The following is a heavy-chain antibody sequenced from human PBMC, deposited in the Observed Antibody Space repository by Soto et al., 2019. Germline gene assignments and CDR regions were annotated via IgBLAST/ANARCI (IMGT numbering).Heavy chain of an antibody. V-gene: IGHV4-4*02. J-gene: IGHJ4*02. CDR3: AGRGCDYIFGSLDY. D-gene: IGHD2-21*02. Sequence: QVQLQESGPGLVKPSGTLSLTCAVSGGSISSGDWCWSWVRQSPGKGLEWIGEIYYSGSTTYNPSLKSPVTISADKSVNQFSMRLRSVTAADTAVYDGAGRGCDYIFGSLDYWGQGTLVTVSS. CDR2: IYYSGST. CDR1: GGSISSGDW.